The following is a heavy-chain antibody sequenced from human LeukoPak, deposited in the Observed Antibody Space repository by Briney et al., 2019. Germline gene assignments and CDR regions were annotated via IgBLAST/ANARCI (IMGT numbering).Heavy chain of an antibody. CDR3: ARARPTGIAARVYFDY. D-gene: IGHD6-6*01. J-gene: IGHJ4*02. CDR2: ISAYNGNT. V-gene: IGHV1-18*01. CDR1: GYTFTSYG. Sequence: ASVKVSCKASGYTFTSYGISWVRQAPGQGLEWMGWISAYNGNTNYAQKLQGRVTMTTDTSTSTAYMELRSLRSDDTAVYYCARARPTGIAARVYFDYWGQGTLVTVSS.